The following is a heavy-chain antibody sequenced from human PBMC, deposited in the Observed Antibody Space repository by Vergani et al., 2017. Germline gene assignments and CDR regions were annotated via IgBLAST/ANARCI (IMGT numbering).Heavy chain of an antibody. Sequence: EVQLLESGGGLVQPGGSLRLSCAASGFTFSSYAMSWVRQAPGKGLEWVSAISGSGGSPYYADSVKGRFTISRDNSKNTLYLTMNSLRAEDTAVYYCALRWLGRKIXFDYWGQGTLVTVSS. J-gene: IGHJ4*02. CDR1: GFTFSSYA. CDR2: ISGSGGSP. V-gene: IGHV3-23*01. CDR3: ALRWLGRKIXFDY. D-gene: IGHD6-19*01.